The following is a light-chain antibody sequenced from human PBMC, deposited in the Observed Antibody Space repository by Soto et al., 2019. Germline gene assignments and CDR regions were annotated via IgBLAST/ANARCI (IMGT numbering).Light chain of an antibody. V-gene: IGKV1-5*01. Sequence: DIQMTQSPSTLSASVGDRVTITCRASQSISSWLAWYQQKPGKAPKLLIYDATSLESGVPSRFSGSGSGTEFTLTISSLQPDDFATYYCQQYNSYSGTFGQGTKV. CDR2: DAT. J-gene: IGKJ1*01. CDR3: QQYNSYSGT. CDR1: QSISSW.